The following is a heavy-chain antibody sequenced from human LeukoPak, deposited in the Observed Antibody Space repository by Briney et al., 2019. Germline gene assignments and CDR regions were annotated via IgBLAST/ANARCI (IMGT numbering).Heavy chain of an antibody. J-gene: IGHJ6*03. D-gene: IGHD2/OR15-2a*01. V-gene: IGHV4-34*01. Sequence: SETLSLTCAVYGGSFSGYYWSWIRQPPGKGLEWIGEINHSGSTNYNPSLKSRVTISVDTSKNQFSLKLSSVTAADTAVYYCARGRIASGAYYYYMDVWGKGTTVTVSS. CDR2: INHSGST. CDR1: GGSFSGYY. CDR3: ARGRIASGAYYYYMDV.